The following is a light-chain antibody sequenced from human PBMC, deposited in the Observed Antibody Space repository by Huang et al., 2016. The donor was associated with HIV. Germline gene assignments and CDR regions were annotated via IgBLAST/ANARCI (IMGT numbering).Light chain of an antibody. Sequence: EIQMTQSPSSLSASVGDTVTITCRASQNIDNYLNWYQQRPGKAPKLLIYTASSLQTGVQSRFSGSGSGTDFTLTIDSLQPEDFATYYCLQSYSMFRTFGQGTKLDFK. V-gene: IGKV1-39*01. CDR1: QNIDNY. J-gene: IGKJ2*01. CDR3: LQSYSMFRT. CDR2: TAS.